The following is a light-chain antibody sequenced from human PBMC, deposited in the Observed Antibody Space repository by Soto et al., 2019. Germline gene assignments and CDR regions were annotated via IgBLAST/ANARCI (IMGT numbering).Light chain of an antibody. CDR3: QQYGSAPRT. J-gene: IGKJ1*01. Sequence: EIVLTQSPGTLSLSPVARATLSCRASQSVSSSFLAWYQQKPGQPPRLLIYSASGRATGIPDRFSGSGSGTDFTLTISSLEPEDSAVYYCQQYGSAPRTFGQGTKVDIK. V-gene: IGKV3-20*01. CDR1: QSVSSSF. CDR2: SAS.